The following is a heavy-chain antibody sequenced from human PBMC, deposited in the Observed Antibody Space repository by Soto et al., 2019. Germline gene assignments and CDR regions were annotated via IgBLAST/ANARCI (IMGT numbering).Heavy chain of an antibody. Sequence: GGSLRLSCAASGFTFSSYAMSWVRQAPGKGLEWVSAISGSGGSTYYADSVKGRFTISRDNSKNTLYLQMNSLRAEDTAVYYCAKTNIVVPAAIPFYGMDVWGQGTTVPVSS. D-gene: IGHD2-2*02. V-gene: IGHV3-23*01. J-gene: IGHJ6*02. CDR2: ISGSGGST. CDR1: GFTFSSYA. CDR3: AKTNIVVPAAIPFYGMDV.